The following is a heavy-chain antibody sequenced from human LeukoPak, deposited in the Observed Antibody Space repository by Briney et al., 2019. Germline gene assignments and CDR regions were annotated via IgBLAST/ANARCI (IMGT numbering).Heavy chain of an antibody. Sequence: ASVKLSCTASGYTFTNYGISWLRQAPGQGLEWMGWISAYNGKTDYAQNLQGRVTMTTDTSTSTAYMELRSLRSDDTAMYFCARMYFASGSDFDYWGQGTLVTVSS. D-gene: IGHD3-10*01. CDR2: ISAYNGKT. CDR1: GYTFTNYG. CDR3: ARMYFASGSDFDY. V-gene: IGHV1-18*01. J-gene: IGHJ4*02.